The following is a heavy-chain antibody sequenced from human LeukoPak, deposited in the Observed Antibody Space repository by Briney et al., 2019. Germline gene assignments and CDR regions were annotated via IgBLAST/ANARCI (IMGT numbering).Heavy chain of an antibody. J-gene: IGHJ4*02. CDR3: TKKGLPGYSSGWYYFDY. CDR2: IRSEAYGGTA. CDR1: GFTFGDYV. D-gene: IGHD6-13*01. V-gene: IGHV3-49*04. Sequence: GRSLRLSCAASGFTFGDYVMSWVRQAPGKGLGWVGFIRSEAYGGTAEYAASMKGRFSISRDDSKNIAYLQMHSLQTEDTAVYYCTKKGLPGYSSGWYYFDYWGQLTLVTVSS.